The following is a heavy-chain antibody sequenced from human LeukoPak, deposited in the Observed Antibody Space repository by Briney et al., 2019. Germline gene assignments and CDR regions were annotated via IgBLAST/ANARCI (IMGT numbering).Heavy chain of an antibody. J-gene: IGHJ4*02. CDR1: GGSISTYY. CDR3: ARVGSGYDYFDY. CDR2: VHGSGNT. V-gene: IGHV4-4*07. D-gene: IGHD5-12*01. Sequence: SEPLSLTCTVSGGSISTYYWSWIRQPAGKGLEWIGRVHGSGNTKYNPLFMSRVTMSVDTSKNQFSLKLSFVTAADTAVYYCARVGSGYDYFDYWGQGNLVTVSS.